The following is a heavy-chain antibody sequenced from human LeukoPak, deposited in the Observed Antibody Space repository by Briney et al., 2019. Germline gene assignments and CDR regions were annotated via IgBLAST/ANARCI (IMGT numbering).Heavy chain of an antibody. CDR3: ARVDLTGYQKGDYFDY. Sequence: GASVKVSCKASGYGFINYGINWVRQAPGQGLEWMGWINPNSGGTNYAQKFQGRVTMTRDTSISTAYMELSRLRSDDTAVYYCARVDLTGYQKGDYFDYWGQGTLVTVSS. V-gene: IGHV1-2*02. D-gene: IGHD3-9*01. CDR2: INPNSGGT. CDR1: GYGFINYG. J-gene: IGHJ4*02.